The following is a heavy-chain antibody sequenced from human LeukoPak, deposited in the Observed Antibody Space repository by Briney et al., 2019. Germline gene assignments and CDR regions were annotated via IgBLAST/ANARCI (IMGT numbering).Heavy chain of an antibody. J-gene: IGHJ6*02. CDR3: TREGNYCSTTSCYFYAMDV. V-gene: IGHV3-7*03. CDR1: GFTFSSYW. CDR2: IKQDGSEK. Sequence: GGSLRLSCAASGFTFSSYWMSWVRQAPGKGLEWVANIKQDGSEKYYVDSVKGRFTISRDNAKNSLYLQMNSLRAEDTAVYYCTREGNYCSTTSCYFYAMDVWGQGTTVTVSS. D-gene: IGHD2-2*01.